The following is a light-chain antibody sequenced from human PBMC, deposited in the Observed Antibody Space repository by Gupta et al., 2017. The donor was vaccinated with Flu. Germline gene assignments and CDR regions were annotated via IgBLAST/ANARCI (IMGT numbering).Light chain of an antibody. J-gene: IGLJ1*01. CDR2: DDI. V-gene: IGLV3-21*03. CDR1: NIGSKS. CDR3: QVGDSSSDHLYV. Sequence: SSVLTQPPSVSVAPGKTARITCGGNNIGSKSVHWYQQKPGQSPVLVVYDDIDRPSGIPELFSGSNSGNTATLTISGVEAGDEADYYCQVGDSSSDHLYVFGTGTKVTVL.